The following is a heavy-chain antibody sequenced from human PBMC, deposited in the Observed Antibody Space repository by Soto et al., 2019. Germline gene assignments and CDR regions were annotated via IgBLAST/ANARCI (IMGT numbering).Heavy chain of an antibody. CDR1: GGSFSAYY. Sequence: SETLSLTCAVYGGSFSAYYWSWIRQPPGKGLEWIGEINHSGGTSYNPSLKSRVTISVDTSKSQFSLKLTSVTAADRAVYYCERGSVDTVDSSGFYEDWGQVTPVTVSS. CDR3: ERGSVDTVDSSGFYED. J-gene: IGHJ4*02. V-gene: IGHV4-34*01. CDR2: INHSGGT. D-gene: IGHD3-22*01.